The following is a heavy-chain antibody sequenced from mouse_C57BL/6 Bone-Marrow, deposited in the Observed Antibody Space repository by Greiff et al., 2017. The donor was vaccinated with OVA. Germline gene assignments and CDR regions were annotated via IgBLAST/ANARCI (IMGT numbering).Heavy chain of an antibody. D-gene: IGHD4-1*01. J-gene: IGHJ3*01. CDR3: ERLELGEAY. Sequence: QVQLQQPGAELVMPGASVKLSCKASGYTFTSYWMHWVKQRPGQGLEWIGEIDPSDSYTNYTQKFKGKSTLTVDKSSSTAYMQLSSLTSEDSAGYYCERLELGEAYWGQGTLVTVSA. V-gene: IGHV1-69*01. CDR1: GYTFTSYW. CDR2: IDPSDSYT.